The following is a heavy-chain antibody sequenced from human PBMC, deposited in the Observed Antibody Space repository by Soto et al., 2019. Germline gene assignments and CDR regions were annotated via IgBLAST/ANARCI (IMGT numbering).Heavy chain of an antibody. CDR3: ARVPGP. Sequence: GGRRSIKKNSWSWIRQPPGKGLEWIGYIYHSGSTYYNPSLKSRVTISVDRSKNQFSLKLSSVTAADTAVYYCARVPGPWGQGTLVTVSS. V-gene: IGHV4-30-2*01. CDR1: GGRRSIKKNS. CDR2: IYHSGST. D-gene: IGHD7-27*01. J-gene: IGHJ5*02.